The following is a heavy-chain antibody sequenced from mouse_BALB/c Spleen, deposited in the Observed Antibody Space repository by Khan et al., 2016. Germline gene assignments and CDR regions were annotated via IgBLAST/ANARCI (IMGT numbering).Heavy chain of an antibody. J-gene: IGHJ4*01. CDR3: ARLCYGNAVDY. Sequence: EVKLLESGGGLVQPGGSLNLSCAASGFAFSRYWMSWARQAPGQGQEWIGEINPGSSTINYTPSLKDKFIISRDTAKNTLYLQMSKVRSEDTALYYCARLCYGNAVDYGRRGTSVAVSA. D-gene: IGHD2-1*01. CDR1: GFAFSRYW. CDR2: INPGSSTI. V-gene: IGHV4-2*02.